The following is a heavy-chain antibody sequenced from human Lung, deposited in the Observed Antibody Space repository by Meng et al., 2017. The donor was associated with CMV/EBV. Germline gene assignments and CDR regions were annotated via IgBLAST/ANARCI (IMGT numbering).Heavy chain of an antibody. V-gene: IGHV3-21*01. CDR1: GFTFSSYS. CDR3: ARVGGFHPTDY. Sequence: LTCAASGFTFSSYSMNWVRQAPGKGLEWVSSISSSSSYIYYADSVKGRFTISRDNAKNSLYLQMNSLRAEDTAVYYCARVGGFHPTDYWGQGTLVTVSS. J-gene: IGHJ4*02. D-gene: IGHD5-12*01. CDR2: ISSSSSYI.